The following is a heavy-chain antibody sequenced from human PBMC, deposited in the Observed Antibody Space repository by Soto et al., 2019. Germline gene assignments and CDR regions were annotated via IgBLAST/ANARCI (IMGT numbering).Heavy chain of an antibody. J-gene: IGHJ5*02. D-gene: IGHD2-2*01. CDR1: GGSISSSDW. CDR3: ARDYCSSTTCPNWFDP. CDR2: IYHSGST. V-gene: IGHV4-4*02. Sequence: QVQLQESGPGLVKPSGTLSLTCAVSGGSISSSDWWSWVRQPPGKGLEWIGEIYHSGSTNYNPSLKSRVTISVDKSKNQFSLKMRFVTAADTAVYYCARDYCSSTTCPNWFDPWGQGTLVTVSS.